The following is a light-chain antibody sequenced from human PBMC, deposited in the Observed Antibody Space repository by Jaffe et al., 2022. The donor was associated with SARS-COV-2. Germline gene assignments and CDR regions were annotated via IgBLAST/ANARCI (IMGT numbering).Light chain of an antibody. CDR1: SASVSTSFY. Sequence: QTVVTQEPSFSVSPGGTVTLTCGLTSASVSTSFYPSWYQQTPGQPPRTLVYSTNRRFSGVPDRFSGSILGNKAALTITGAQADDESDYYCVLYMGGGIWVFGGGTKVTVL. CDR3: VLYMGGGIWV. CDR2: STN. V-gene: IGLV8-61*01. J-gene: IGLJ3*02.